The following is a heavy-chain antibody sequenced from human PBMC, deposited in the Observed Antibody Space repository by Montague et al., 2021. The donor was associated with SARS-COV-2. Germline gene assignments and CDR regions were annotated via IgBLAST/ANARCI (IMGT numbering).Heavy chain of an antibody. CDR2: TYYRSKWYN. Sequence: CAISGDSVASNNAAWNWIRQSPSRGLEWLGRTYYRSKWYNDYAVSVKSRITIDADTSKNHFSLQLKSMSPEDTGVYYCLQGYYFDSWSQGTLVTVSS. CDR1: GDSVASNNAA. J-gene: IGHJ4*01. V-gene: IGHV6-1*01. CDR3: LQGYYFDS. D-gene: IGHD5-24*01.